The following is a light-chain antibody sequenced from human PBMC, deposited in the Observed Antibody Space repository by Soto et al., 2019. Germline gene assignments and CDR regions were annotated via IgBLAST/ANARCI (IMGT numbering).Light chain of an antibody. CDR1: QSVSSNY. V-gene: IGKV3-20*01. CDR3: QRYGGSPRVT. Sequence: EIVLTQSPGTLSLSPGERATLSCRASQSVSSNYLAWYQQKPGQAPRLLIYGASSRATGIADRFSGSGSGTDFSLPISRLEPEDFAVYYCQRYGGSPRVTFGGGTKVEI. J-gene: IGKJ4*01. CDR2: GAS.